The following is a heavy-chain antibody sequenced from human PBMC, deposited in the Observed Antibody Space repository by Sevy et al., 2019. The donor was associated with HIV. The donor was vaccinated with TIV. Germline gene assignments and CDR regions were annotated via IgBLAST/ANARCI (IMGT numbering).Heavy chain of an antibody. CDR3: ARGAGNDFWSGYYDYYYYGMDV. J-gene: IGHJ6*02. Sequence: KQSQTLSLTCTVSGGSISRYYWSWIRQPPGKGLEWIGYIYYSGSTNYNPSLKSRVTISVDTSKNQFSLKLSSVTAADTAVYYCARGAGNDFWSGYYDYYYYGMDVWGQGTTVTVSS. CDR2: IYYSGST. D-gene: IGHD3-3*01. CDR1: GGSISRYY. V-gene: IGHV4-59*01.